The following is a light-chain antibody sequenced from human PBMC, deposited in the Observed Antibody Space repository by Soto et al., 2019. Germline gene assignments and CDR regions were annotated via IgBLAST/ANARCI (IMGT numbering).Light chain of an antibody. CDR2: DAS. V-gene: IGKV3-11*01. Sequence: VLTQSPGTLSLFLGERATLSCRASQSVSSSYLAWYQQKPGQAPRLLIYDASTRATGIPARFSGSGSGTDFTLTISSLEPEDFAVYYCQQRTNWPLSITFGQGTRLEI. CDR1: QSVSSSY. J-gene: IGKJ5*01. CDR3: QQRTNWPLSIT.